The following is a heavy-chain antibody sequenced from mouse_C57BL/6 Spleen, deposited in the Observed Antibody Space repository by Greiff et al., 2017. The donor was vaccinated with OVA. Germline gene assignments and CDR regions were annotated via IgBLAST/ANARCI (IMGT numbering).Heavy chain of an antibody. D-gene: IGHD1-1*01. V-gene: IGHV3-6*01. CDR1: GYSITSGYY. CDR2: ISYDGSN. CDR3: ASRALYYYGSSSDY. J-gene: IGHJ2*01. Sequence: DVQLVESGPGLVKPSQSLSLTCSVTGYSITSGYYWYWIRQFPGNQLEWMGCISYDGSNNYNPSLKNRISITRDTSKNQFFLKLNSVTTEDTATYYCASRALYYYGSSSDYWGQGTTLTVSS.